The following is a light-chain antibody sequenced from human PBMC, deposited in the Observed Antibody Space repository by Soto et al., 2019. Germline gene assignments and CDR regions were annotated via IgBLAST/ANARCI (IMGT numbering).Light chain of an antibody. V-gene: IGKV1-5*01. CDR2: DVS. CDR1: QTINNR. CDR3: QQYDSFWTM. J-gene: IGKJ1*01. Sequence: DIQMTQSPSTLSASVGDRVTIPCRASQTINNRLAWYQQKPGKAPKLLIYDVSTLESGVPSRFSGSGSGTEFTLTISSLQPDDFATYDCQQYDSFWTMFGQGTKVDIK.